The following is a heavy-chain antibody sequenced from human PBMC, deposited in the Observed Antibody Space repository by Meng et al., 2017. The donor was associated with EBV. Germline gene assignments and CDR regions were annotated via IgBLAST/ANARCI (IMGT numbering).Heavy chain of an antibody. V-gene: IGHV3-30-3*01. CDR2: ISYDGSNK. CDR1: GLTFSSYA. Sequence: VRLVGSWGGVGQLGRSRRLSFAASGLTFSSYAMHWVRQAPGKGLEWVAVISYDGSNKYYADSVKGRFTISRDNSKNTLYLQMNSLRAEDTAVYYCARDPDSSGWYYFDYWGQGTLVTVSS. D-gene: IGHD6-19*01. J-gene: IGHJ4*02. CDR3: ARDPDSSGWYYFDY.